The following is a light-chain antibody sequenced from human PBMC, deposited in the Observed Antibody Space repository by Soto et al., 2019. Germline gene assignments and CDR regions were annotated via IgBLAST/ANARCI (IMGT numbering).Light chain of an antibody. CDR1: QNIRNF. Sequence: DLQMTQSPSSLSASVGDRVTITCRASQNIRNFLNWYQQKPGKAPKLLIYDASSLQSGVPSRFSGSGSGTDFTLTISSLQPEDFATYYCQQSYSTPRTFAQGTKVDVK. J-gene: IGKJ1*01. V-gene: IGKV1-39*01. CDR3: QQSYSTPRT. CDR2: DAS.